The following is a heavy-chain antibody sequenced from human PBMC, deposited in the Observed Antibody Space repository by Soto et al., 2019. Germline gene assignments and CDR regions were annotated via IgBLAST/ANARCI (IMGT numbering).Heavy chain of an antibody. CDR2: IKSKTNGGAT. J-gene: IGHJ4*02. CDR1: GFTFINAW. CDR3: TTWADDFSGN. Sequence: EVQVVESGGSLVKPGGSLRLSCAASGFTFINAWMSWVRQAPWKGLEWVGRIKSKTNGGATDYAAPVRGRFTISRDDSENTLYPQMNSLKTEDTAVYYCTTWADDFSGNWGQGALVTVSS. V-gene: IGHV3-15*01. D-gene: IGHD4-4*01.